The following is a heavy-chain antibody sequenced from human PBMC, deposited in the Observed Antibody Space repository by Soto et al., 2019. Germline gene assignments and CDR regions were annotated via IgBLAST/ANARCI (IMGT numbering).Heavy chain of an antibody. CDR2: IIPIFGTA. CDR3: ARDRPGDGYNYYYFDY. D-gene: IGHD5-12*01. J-gene: IGHJ4*02. CDR1: GGTFSSYA. Sequence: GASVKVSCKASGGTFSSYAISWVRQAPGQGLEWMGGIIPIFGTANYAQKFQGRVTITADESTSTAYMELSSLRSEDTAVYYCARDRPGDGYNYYYFDYWGQGTLVTVSS. V-gene: IGHV1-69*13.